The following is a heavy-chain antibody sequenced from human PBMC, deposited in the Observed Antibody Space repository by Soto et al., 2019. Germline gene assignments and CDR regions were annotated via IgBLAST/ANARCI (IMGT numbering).Heavy chain of an antibody. D-gene: IGHD4-17*01. V-gene: IGHV1-2*04. J-gene: IGHJ4*02. Sequence: QVQLVQSGAEVKKPGASVKVSCKASGYTFTGYYMHWVRQAPGQGLEWMGWINPNSGGTNYAQKFQGWVTMTRATSISTAYMEMSRLRSDDTAVYYCARAPPDYGDYFIDYWGQGTLVTVSS. CDR1: GYTFTGYY. CDR3: ARAPPDYGDYFIDY. CDR2: INPNSGGT.